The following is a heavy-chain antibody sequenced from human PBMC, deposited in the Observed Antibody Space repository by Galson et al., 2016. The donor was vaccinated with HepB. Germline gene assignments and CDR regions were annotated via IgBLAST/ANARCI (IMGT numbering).Heavy chain of an antibody. J-gene: IGHJ4*02. Sequence: SETLSLTCAVYGGSFNSYYWNWIRQPPGKGLEWIGEISHTGSTNYNPSLKSRVSISIHTSKYQFSLKLNSVTAADAAVYYCARSHLGFSLRSHFKRPRIDFWGQGTLVTVSS. CDR3: ARSHLGFSLRSHFKRPRIDF. D-gene: IGHD3-16*01. CDR1: GGSFNSYY. V-gene: IGHV4-34*01. CDR2: ISHTGST.